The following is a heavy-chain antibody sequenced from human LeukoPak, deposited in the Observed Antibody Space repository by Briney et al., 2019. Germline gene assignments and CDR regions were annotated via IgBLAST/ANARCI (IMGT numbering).Heavy chain of an antibody. CDR1: GFTFNNAW. Sequence: GGSLRLSCAASGFTFNNAWMSWVRQAPGKGLEWVGRIKSKTDGWTTDYAAPVKGRFTISRDDSKNTLYLQMNSLKTEDTAVYYCTTERWVGAFDIWGQGTMVTVSS. D-gene: IGHD4-23*01. CDR2: IKSKTDGWTT. V-gene: IGHV3-15*01. CDR3: TTERWVGAFDI. J-gene: IGHJ3*02.